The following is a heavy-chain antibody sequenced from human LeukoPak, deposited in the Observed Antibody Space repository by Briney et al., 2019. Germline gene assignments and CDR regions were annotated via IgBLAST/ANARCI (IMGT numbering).Heavy chain of an antibody. D-gene: IGHD3-22*01. Sequence: SVKVSCKASGRTFSSYAISWVRQARGQGLEWMGRIIPIFGTANYAQKFQGRVTITTDESTSTAYMELSSLRSEDTAVYYCARDRYYYDSSGLGPFDLWGRGTLVTVSS. CDR2: IIPIFGTA. CDR1: GRTFSSYA. J-gene: IGHJ2*01. V-gene: IGHV1-69*05. CDR3: ARDRYYYDSSGLGPFDL.